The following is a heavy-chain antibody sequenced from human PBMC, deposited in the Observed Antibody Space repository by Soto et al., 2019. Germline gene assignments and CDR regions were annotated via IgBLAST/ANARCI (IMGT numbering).Heavy chain of an antibody. CDR2: IDPSDSYT. CDR1: GYSFTSYW. V-gene: IGHV5-10-1*01. Sequence: EVQLVQSGAEVKKPGESLWIYCKGSGYSFTSYWISWVRQMPGKGLEWMGRIDPSDSYTNYSPSFQGHVTISADKSISTAYLQWSSLKGSDSAMYYCARLRVGFGELLTYWGQGTLVSVSS. D-gene: IGHD3-10*01. CDR3: ARLRVGFGELLTY. J-gene: IGHJ4*02.